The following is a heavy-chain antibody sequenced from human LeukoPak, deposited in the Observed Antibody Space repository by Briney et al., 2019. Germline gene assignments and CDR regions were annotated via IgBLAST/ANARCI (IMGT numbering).Heavy chain of an antibody. CDR3: AELGITMIGGV. Sequence: SETLSLTCTVSGGSISSSSYYWGWIRQPPGKGLEWIGSIYYSGSTYYNPSLKSRVTISVDTSKNQFSLKLSSVTAADTAVYYCAELGITMIGGVWGKGTTVTISS. CDR2: IYYSGST. CDR1: GGSISSSSYY. V-gene: IGHV4-39*01. D-gene: IGHD3-10*02. J-gene: IGHJ6*04.